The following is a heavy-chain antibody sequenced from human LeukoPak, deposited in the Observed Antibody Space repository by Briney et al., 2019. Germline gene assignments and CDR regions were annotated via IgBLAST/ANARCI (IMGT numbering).Heavy chain of an antibody. J-gene: IGHJ4*02. Sequence: PSETLSLTCAVYGGSFSGYYWSWIRQPPGKGLEWIGEINHSGSTNYNPSLKSRVTISVDTSKNQFSLKLSSVTAADTAVYYCARGLLAEDYWGQGTLVTVSS. CDR3: ARGLLAEDY. V-gene: IGHV4-34*01. CDR2: INHSGST. CDR1: GGSFSGYY.